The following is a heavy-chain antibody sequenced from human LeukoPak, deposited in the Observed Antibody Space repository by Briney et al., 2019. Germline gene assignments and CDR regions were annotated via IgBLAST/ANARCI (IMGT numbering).Heavy chain of an antibody. Sequence: SETLSLTCTVSGGPISRGSYYWNWIRQPPGKGLEWIGYIYYSGSTNYNPSLKSRVTISVDTSKNQFSLNLSSVTAADTAVYYCAKAGTKGGFFGGVWGQGTLVTVSS. CDR2: IYYSGST. J-gene: IGHJ4*02. D-gene: IGHD1-14*01. V-gene: IGHV4-61*01. CDR1: GGPISRGSYY. CDR3: AKAGTKGGFFGGV.